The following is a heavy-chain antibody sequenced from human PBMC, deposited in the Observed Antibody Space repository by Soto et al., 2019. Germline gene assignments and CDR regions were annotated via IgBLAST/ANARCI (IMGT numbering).Heavy chain of an antibody. V-gene: IGHV4-34*01. CDR2: INHSGST. Sequence: PSETLSLTCAVYGGSFSGYYWSWIRQPPGKGLEWIGEINHSGSTNYNPSLESRVTISVDTSKNQFSLKLSSVTAADTAVYYCARGQRAGRIAARGPKYNWFDPWGQGTLVTVSS. J-gene: IGHJ5*02. D-gene: IGHD6-13*01. CDR1: GGSFSGYY. CDR3: ARGQRAGRIAARGPKYNWFDP.